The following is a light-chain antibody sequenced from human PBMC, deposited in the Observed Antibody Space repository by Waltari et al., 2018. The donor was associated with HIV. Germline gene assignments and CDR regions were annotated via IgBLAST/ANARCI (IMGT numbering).Light chain of an antibody. CDR3: QQFNYFWT. Sequence: DIQLTQSPSTLSASVGDRVTITCRASRNIRNWLALYQQKPGKAPKLLIYKVSTLESGVPARFSGSGSGTEVTLTISGLQPDDSATYYCQQFNYFWTFGQGIKVEIK. V-gene: IGKV1-5*03. CDR1: RNIRNW. CDR2: KVS. J-gene: IGKJ1*01.